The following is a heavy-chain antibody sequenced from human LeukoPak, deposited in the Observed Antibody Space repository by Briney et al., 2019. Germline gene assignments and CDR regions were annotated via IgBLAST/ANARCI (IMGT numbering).Heavy chain of an antibody. V-gene: IGHV3-7*01. D-gene: IGHD4-17*01. J-gene: IGHJ4*02. CDR2: IKHDGSDI. CDR1: GFTFSDYW. CDR3: ARGPSTTLTTR. Sequence: GGSLRLSCVVSGFTFSDYWMTWVRQAPGKGLVWVANIKHDGSDIHYVDSVKGRFTTSRDNAQSSLFLQMSSLRREDTAVYYCARGPSTTLTTRWGQGTLVAVSS.